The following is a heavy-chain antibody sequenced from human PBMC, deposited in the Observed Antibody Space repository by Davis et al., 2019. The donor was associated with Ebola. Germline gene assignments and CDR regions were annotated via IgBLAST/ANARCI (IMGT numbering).Heavy chain of an antibody. D-gene: IGHD3-10*01. CDR3: ARERPGSYFKDYYYYGMEV. CDR2: TSYDGSKI. Sequence: PGGSLRLSCAASGFTFSGYAMSWVRQAPGKGLEWVAVTSYDGSKIYYADSVKGRFTMSRDNSKNTLFLQMESLRPEDTAVYHCARERPGSYFKDYYYYGMEVWGKGTTVTVSS. V-gene: IGHV3-30-3*01. CDR1: GFTFSGYA. J-gene: IGHJ6*04.